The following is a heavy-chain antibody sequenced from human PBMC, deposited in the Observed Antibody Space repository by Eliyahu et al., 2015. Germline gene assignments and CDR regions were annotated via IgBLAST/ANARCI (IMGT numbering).Heavy chain of an antibody. Sequence: QVQLVQSGAEVKKPGAXVKVSCKVSGYTXTXXAXHWXRQAPGKGLECMGGFEPEDGETIYXQKFQGRVTMTEDTSTDTAYMELSSLRSEDTAVYYCATSSSWYMGRGYYFDYWGQGTLVTVSS. CDR3: ATSSSWYMGRGYYFDY. V-gene: IGHV1-24*01. CDR2: FEPEDGET. D-gene: IGHD6-13*01. CDR1: GYTXTXXA. J-gene: IGHJ4*02.